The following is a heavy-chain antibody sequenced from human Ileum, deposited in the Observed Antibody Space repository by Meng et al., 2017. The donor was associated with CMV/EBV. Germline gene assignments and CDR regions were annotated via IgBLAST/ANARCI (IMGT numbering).Heavy chain of an antibody. D-gene: IGHD1-26*01. CDR1: GYTFSGYY. CDR2: INPKSDRT. V-gene: IGHV1-2*02. CDR3: ARGVRVGTSREFYFDF. Sequence: QVQLVQSGAEVKKPGASVKVSCXXSGYTFSGYYIQWVRQAPGQGLEWMGWINPKSDRTKYAQKFQGRVTMNRDTSTSTAYMEVSRLRSDDTAVYYCARGVRVGTSREFYFDFWGQGTLVTVSS. J-gene: IGHJ4*02.